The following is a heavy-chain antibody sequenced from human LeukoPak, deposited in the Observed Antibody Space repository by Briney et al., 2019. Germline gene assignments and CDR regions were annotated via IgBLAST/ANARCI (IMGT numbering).Heavy chain of an antibody. CDR2: IWYDGSNK. V-gene: IGHV3-33*01. Sequence: GGSLRLSCAASGFTFSSYGMHWVRQAPGKGLEWVAVIWYDGSNKYYADSVKGRFTISRDNSKNTLYLQMNGLRAEDTAVYYCARGPSSQFRTDYWGQGTLVTVSS. CDR3: ARGPSSQFRTDY. CDR1: GFTFSSYG. D-gene: IGHD2-2*01. J-gene: IGHJ4*02.